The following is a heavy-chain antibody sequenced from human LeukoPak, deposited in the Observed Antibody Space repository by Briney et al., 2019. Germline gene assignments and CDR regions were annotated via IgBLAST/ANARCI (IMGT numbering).Heavy chain of an antibody. V-gene: IGHV3-23*01. J-gene: IGHJ4*02. Sequence: WVXXAXGXXXXXXSAXXXGGCSTYYADSGKGRFTISRDNSKNTMYLQMNSLRAEDTAVYYCAKEATVHVDTAMVLFDYWGQGTLVTVSS. D-gene: IGHD5-18*01. CDR2: XXXGGCST. CDR3: AKEATVHVDTAMVLFDY.